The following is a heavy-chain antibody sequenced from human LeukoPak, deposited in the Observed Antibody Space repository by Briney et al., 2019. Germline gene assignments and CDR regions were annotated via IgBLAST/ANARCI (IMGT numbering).Heavy chain of an antibody. D-gene: IGHD3-10*01. V-gene: IGHV3-21*04. J-gene: IGHJ4*02. CDR2: ISSSSSYI. CDR3: AKRRSPMVRGVNVDY. CDR1: GFTFSSYS. Sequence: GGSLRLSCAASGFTFSSYSMNWVRQAPGKGLEWVSFISSSSSYIYYADSMKGRFTISRDNSKNRLYLQMNSLRAEDTAVYYCAKRRSPMVRGVNVDYWGQGTLVTVSS.